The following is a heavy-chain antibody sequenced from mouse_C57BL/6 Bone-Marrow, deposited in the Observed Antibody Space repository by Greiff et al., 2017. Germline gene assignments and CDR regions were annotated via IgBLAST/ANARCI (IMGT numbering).Heavy chain of an antibody. CDR1: GYTFTSYW. CDR3: AREVYYGYFFDY. CDR2: IDPSDSYT. Sequence: QVQLQQPGAELVMPGASVQLSCKASGYTFTSYWMHWVKQRPGQGLEWIGEIDPSDSYTNYNQKFKGKSTLTVDKSSSTAYMQLSSLTSEDSAVYYCAREVYYGYFFDYWGQGTTLTVSS. V-gene: IGHV1-69*01. D-gene: IGHD2-2*01. J-gene: IGHJ2*01.